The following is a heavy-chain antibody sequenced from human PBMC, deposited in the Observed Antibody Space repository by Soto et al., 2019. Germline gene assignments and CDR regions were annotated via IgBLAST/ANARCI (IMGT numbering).Heavy chain of an antibody. CDR3: ARDPTAPYDSSAFDI. J-gene: IGHJ3*02. Sequence: ASVKVSCKASGGTFSSYAISWVRQAPGQGLEWMGGIIPIFGTANYAQKFQGRVTITADESTSTAYMELTSLRSEDTAVYYCARDPTAPYDSSAFDIWGQGTMVTVSS. CDR1: GGTFSSYA. CDR2: IIPIFGTA. V-gene: IGHV1-69*13. D-gene: IGHD3-22*01.